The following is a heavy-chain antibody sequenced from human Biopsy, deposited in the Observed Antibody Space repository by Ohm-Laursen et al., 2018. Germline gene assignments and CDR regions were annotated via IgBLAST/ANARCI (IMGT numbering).Heavy chain of an antibody. CDR1: GFTFSISS. D-gene: IGHD4-17*01. CDR3: AKDEGTFNIYCYGIDA. J-gene: IGHJ5*02. V-gene: IGHV3-30*18. CDR2: MYDDGSKT. Sequence: SLRLSCAASGFTFSISSMHWVRQAPGKGLEWVAAMYDDGSKTNYGDSVKGRLNISRDNSKKTLYLQMSSLRVEDTAVYFCAKDEGTFNIYCYGIDAWGQGTPVTVSS.